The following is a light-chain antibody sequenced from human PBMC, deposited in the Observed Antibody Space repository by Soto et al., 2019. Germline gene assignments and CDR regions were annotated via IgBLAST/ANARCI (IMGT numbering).Light chain of an antibody. V-gene: IGKV1-6*01. J-gene: IGKJ1*01. CDR2: TAS. CDR3: LHDYSYPRT. CDR1: QAIRND. Sequence: AIQMTQSPSSLSASVADRVIITCRASQAIRNDLGWYQQKPGKAPKLLIYTASSLQSGVPSRFSGSGSGADFTLTIRSLQPEDSATYYCLHDYSYPRTFGQGTKVEIK.